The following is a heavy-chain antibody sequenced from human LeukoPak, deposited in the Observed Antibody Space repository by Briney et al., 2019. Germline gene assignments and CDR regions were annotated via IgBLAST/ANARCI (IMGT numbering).Heavy chain of an antibody. CDR2: IYGSDDKT. J-gene: IGHJ5*02. D-gene: IGHD2-15*01. CDR1: GFTFSNYA. V-gene: IGHV3-23*01. CDR3: AKTQGYYDA. Sequence: GGSLRLPCVASGFTFSNYAMSWVRQAPGKGLELVSGIYGSDDKTVYGDAVKGRFTISRDNSKNTLYLQMNSLRADDTAVYYCAKTQGYYDAWGQGALVTVSS.